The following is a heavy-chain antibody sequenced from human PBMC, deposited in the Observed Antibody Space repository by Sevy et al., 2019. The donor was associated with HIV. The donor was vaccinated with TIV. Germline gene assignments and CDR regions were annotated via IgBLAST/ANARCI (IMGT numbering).Heavy chain of an antibody. D-gene: IGHD3-9*01. CDR1: GFTFSSYS. CDR2: ISSSSSYI. J-gene: IGHJ3*02. Sequence: GGSLRLSCAASGFTFSSYSMNWVRQAPGKGLEWVSSISSSSSYIYYADSVKGRFTISRDNAKNSLYLQMNSLRAEDTAVYYCARDHDNLTGYYRNGPDAFDIWGQGTMVTVSS. V-gene: IGHV3-21*01. CDR3: ARDHDNLTGYYRNGPDAFDI.